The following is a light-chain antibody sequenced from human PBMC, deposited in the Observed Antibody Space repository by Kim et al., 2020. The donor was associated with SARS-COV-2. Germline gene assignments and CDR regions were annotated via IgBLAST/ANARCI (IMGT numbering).Light chain of an antibody. CDR3: QQYNNYYPAGT. Sequence: DIQMTQSPSTLSASVGDRVTITCRASQSISSWLAWYQQKPGKAPKLLIYKASSLESGVPSRFSGSGSGTEFTLTISSLQPDDFATYYCQQYNNYYPAGTFGQGTKVDIK. CDR1: QSISSW. CDR2: KAS. J-gene: IGKJ1*01. V-gene: IGKV1-5*03.